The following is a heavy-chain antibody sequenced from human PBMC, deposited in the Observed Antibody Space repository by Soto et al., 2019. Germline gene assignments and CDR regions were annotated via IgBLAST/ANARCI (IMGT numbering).Heavy chain of an antibody. J-gene: IGHJ4*02. D-gene: IGHD3-10*01. V-gene: IGHV1-69*13. CDR1: GGTFSSYA. CDR3: ASYRISITMVREFDY. Sequence: GASVKVSCKASGGTFSSYAISWVRQAPGQGLEWMGGIIPIFGTANYAQKFQGRVTVTADESTSTAYMELSSLRSEDTAVYYCASYRISITMVREFDYWGQGTLVTVSS. CDR2: IIPIFGTA.